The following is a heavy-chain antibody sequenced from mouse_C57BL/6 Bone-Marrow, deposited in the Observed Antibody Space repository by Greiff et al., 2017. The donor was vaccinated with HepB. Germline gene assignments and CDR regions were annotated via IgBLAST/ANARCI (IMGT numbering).Heavy chain of an antibody. CDR3: ARSGYSVDY. CDR2: IDPSDSYT. J-gene: IGHJ2*01. CDR1: GYTFTSYW. V-gene: IGHV1-69*01. Sequence: QVQLKQPGAELVMPGASVKLSCKASGYTFTSYWMHWVKQRPGQGLEWIGEIDPSDSYTNYNQKFKGKSTLTVDKSSSTAYMQLSSLTSEDSAVYYCARSGYSVDYWGQGTTLTVSS. D-gene: IGHD2-12*01.